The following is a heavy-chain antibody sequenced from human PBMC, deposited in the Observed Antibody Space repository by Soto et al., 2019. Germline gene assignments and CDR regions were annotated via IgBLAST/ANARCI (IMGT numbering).Heavy chain of an antibody. CDR2: ISGSGGST. J-gene: IGHJ6*02. D-gene: IGHD1-26*01. CDR1: GFTFSSYA. CDR3: AKGVFRSMGATAPGGMDV. V-gene: IGHV3-23*01. Sequence: EVQLLESGGGLVQPGGSLRLSCAASGFTFSSYAMSWVRQAPGKGLEWVSAISGSGGSTYYADSVKGRFTISRDNSKNTLYLQMNSLRAEDTAVYYCAKGVFRSMGATAPGGMDVWGQGTPVPVS.